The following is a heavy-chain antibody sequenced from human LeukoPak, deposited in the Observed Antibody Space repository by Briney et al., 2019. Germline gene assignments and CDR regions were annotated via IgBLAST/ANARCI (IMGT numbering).Heavy chain of an antibody. CDR3: ARYHYYGSGSYYLNYFDY. J-gene: IGHJ4*02. D-gene: IGHD3-10*01. CDR1: GFTFSSYS. V-gene: IGHV3-7*01. CDR2: IKQDGSEK. Sequence: GGSLRLSCAASGFTFSSYSMNWVRQAPGKGLEWVANIKQDGSEKYYVDSVMGRFTISRDNAKNSLYLQMNSLRAEDTAVYYCARYHYYGSGSYYLNYFDYWGQGTLVTVSS.